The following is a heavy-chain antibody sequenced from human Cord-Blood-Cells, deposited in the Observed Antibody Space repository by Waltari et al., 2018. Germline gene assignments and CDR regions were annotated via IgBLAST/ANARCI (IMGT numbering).Heavy chain of an antibody. V-gene: IGHV1-69*01. CDR2: IIPIFGTA. CDR3: ARGYCSSTSCYRINDAFDI. J-gene: IGHJ3*02. CDR1: GGTFISYA. Sequence: QVQLVQSGAEVKKTGSSVKVSCKASGGTFISYAISWVRQAPGTGREWMGGIIPIFGTANYAQKFQGRVTITADESTSTAYMELSSLRSEDTAVYYCARGYCSSTSCYRINDAFDIWGQGTMVTVSS. D-gene: IGHD2-2*01.